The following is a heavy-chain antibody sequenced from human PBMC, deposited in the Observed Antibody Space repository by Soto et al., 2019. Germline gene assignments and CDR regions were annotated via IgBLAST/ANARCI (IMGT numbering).Heavy chain of an antibody. CDR2: MNPHSGET. CDR1: GYSFTSLH. CDR3: ASGSPGPVDH. J-gene: IGHJ4*02. D-gene: IGHD3-10*01. Sequence: QVQLVPSGAAVRRPGASVKVSCMASGYSFTSLHFNWVRQATGQGLEWIGWMNPHSGETGYAQRFQGRVTMSRDISLSTAYMELRSLSSHDTAVDFCASGSPGPVDHWGQRTLVTGAS. V-gene: IGHV1-8*01.